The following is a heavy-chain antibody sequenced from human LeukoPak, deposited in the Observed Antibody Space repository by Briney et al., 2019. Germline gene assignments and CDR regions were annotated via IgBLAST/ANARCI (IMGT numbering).Heavy chain of an antibody. Sequence: PGGSLRLSCAASGFTFSSYAMSWVRQAPGQGLEWVSAISGSGGSTYYADSVKGRFTISRDNSKNTLYLQMNSLRAEDTAVYYCAKDRRVTYYYDSSGYYLFDYWGQGTLITVSS. CDR3: AKDRRVTYYYDSSGYYLFDY. J-gene: IGHJ4*02. V-gene: IGHV3-23*01. D-gene: IGHD3-22*01. CDR2: ISGSGGST. CDR1: GFTFSSYA.